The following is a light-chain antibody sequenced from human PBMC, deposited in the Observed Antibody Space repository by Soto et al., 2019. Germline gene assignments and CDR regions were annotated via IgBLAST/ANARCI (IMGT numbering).Light chain of an antibody. CDR1: SSDVGAYNF. J-gene: IGLJ1*01. CDR3: SAYTVSRTDV. V-gene: IGLV2-14*03. Sequence: QSVLTQPASVSGSPGQSITISCTGTSSDVGAYNFVSRHQQHPGKAPKLMIYNVYDRPSGISYRFSGSKSGNTASLTISGLQGEDEADYYCSAYTVSRTDVFGTGTKVTVL. CDR2: NVY.